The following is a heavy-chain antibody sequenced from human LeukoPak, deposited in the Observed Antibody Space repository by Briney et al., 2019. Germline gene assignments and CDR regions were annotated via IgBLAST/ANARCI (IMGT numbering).Heavy chain of an antibody. CDR2: ISGSGGST. CDR3: ARDITLPEWLFQGYYFDY. D-gene: IGHD3-3*01. V-gene: IGHV3-23*01. CDR1: GFTFSSYA. Sequence: PGGSLRLSCAASGFTFSSYAMSWVRQAPGKGLEWVSAISGSGGSTYYADSVKGRFTISRDNSKNTLYLQMNRLRSDDTAVYYCARDITLPEWLFQGYYFDYWGQGTLVTVSS. J-gene: IGHJ4*02.